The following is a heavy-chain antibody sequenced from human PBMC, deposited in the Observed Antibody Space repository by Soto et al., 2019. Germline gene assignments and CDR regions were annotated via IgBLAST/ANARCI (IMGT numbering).Heavy chain of an antibody. Sequence: GGSLRLSCAASGFTFSRYGMHWVLQAPFKVLEWVAVISYDGSNKYYADSVKGRFTISRDNSKNTLYLQMNSLRAEDTAVYYCAKENSSGYKFPNYYYGMDVWGQGTTVPDSS. CDR2: ISYDGSNK. CDR1: GFTFSRYG. J-gene: IGHJ6*01. D-gene: IGHD6-19*01. V-gene: IGHV3-30*18. CDR3: AKENSSGYKFPNYYYGMDV.